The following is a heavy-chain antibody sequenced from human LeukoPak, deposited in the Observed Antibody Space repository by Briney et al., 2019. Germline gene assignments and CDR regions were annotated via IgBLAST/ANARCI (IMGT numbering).Heavy chain of an antibody. Sequence: PGRSLRLSCAASGFTFSDYGMHWVRQAPGKGLEWVAVISYDGINKYSADSVKGRFTVSRDNSKNTLSLQMNGLRPEDTAMYYCVKSYGSSHYYYYGLDVWGQGTTVTVSS. V-gene: IGHV3-30*18. D-gene: IGHD3-10*01. CDR2: ISYDGINK. CDR1: GFTFSDYG. J-gene: IGHJ6*02. CDR3: VKSYGSSHYYYYGLDV.